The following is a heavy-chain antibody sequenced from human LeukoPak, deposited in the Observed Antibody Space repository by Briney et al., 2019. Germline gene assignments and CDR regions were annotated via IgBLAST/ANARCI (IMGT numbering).Heavy chain of an antibody. CDR1: GYTFTGYH. Sequence: ASVKVSCKTSGYTFTGYHVHWVRQAPGQGLEWMGWFNANSGATKYAQKLQGRVTMTRDTSIGTDFMELTSLISDDTAIYYCARDPYDGNYFFDYWGQGTLVTVAS. J-gene: IGHJ4*02. D-gene: IGHD3-3*01. CDR2: FNANSGAT. V-gene: IGHV1-2*02. CDR3: ARDPYDGNYFFDY.